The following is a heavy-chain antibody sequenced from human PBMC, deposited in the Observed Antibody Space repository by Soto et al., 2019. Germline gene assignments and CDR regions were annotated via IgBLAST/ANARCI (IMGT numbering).Heavy chain of an antibody. CDR3: AKDPFPFLEWLRGGHFFDF. Sequence: QVQLVESGGGVVQPGRSLRLSCAASGFTFSSYGMHWVRQAPGKGLEWVAVISYDGSNKYYGDSVKGRFTISRDNAKNTLYLQMNSLRAEDTAVYYCAKDPFPFLEWLRGGHFFDFWGQGTLVTVSS. J-gene: IGHJ4*02. V-gene: IGHV3-30*18. D-gene: IGHD3-3*02. CDR1: GFTFSSYG. CDR2: ISYDGSNK.